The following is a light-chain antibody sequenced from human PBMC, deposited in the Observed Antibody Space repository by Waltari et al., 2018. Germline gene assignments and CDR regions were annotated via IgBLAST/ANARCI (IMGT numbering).Light chain of an antibody. J-gene: IGKJ4*01. V-gene: IGKV3-20*01. CDR1: QTINNNF. CDR2: GAS. CDR3: QQYDGSVLT. Sequence: IVLTQSPDTLSLSPGQRATLSCRASQTINNNFLVWYQQKPGQAPRLIIHGASSRATGFPDRFSDSGSGTDFTLTINSLKPEDSAVYYCQQYDGSVLTFGGGTKVEI.